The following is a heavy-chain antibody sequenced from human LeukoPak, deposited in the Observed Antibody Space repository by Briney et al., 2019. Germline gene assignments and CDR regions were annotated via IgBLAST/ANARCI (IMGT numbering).Heavy chain of an antibody. D-gene: IGHD2-2*01. J-gene: IGHJ3*02. CDR1: GFTFSSSA. Sequence: GGSLRLSCAASGFTFSSSAMHWVRQASGKGLEWVGRIRSKANSYSTAYAASVKGRFTIARDDSKNTAYLQMNSLKTKATAVYYCKTRRPYAFDIWGQGTMVTVSS. CDR2: IRSKANSYST. V-gene: IGHV3-73*01. CDR3: KTRRPYAFDI.